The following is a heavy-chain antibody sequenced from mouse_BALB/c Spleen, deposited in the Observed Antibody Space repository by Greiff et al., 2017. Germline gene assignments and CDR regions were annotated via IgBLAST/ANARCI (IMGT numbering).Heavy chain of an antibody. J-gene: IGHJ2*01. CDR3: AREGLLRYYFDY. V-gene: IGHV1-67*01. CDR1: GYTFTDYA. D-gene: IGHD1-1*01. CDR2: ISTYYGNT. Sequence: QVQLKQSGPELVRPGVSVKISCKGSGYTFTDYAMHWVKQSHAKSLEWIGVISTYYGNTNYNQKFKGKATMTVDKSSSTAYMELARLTSEDSAIYYCAREGLLRYYFDYWGQGTTLTVSS.